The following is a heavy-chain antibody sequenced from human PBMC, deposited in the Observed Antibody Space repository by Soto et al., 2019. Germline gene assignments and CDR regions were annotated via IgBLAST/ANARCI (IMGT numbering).Heavy chain of an antibody. D-gene: IGHD6-19*01. CDR3: AGDSRPHVRGWLDLFGT. CDR1: GGSISTFY. CDR2: IDHTGNT. Sequence: QVQLQASGPGLVKPSETLSLTCTVSGGSISTFYWSWIRQAPGKGLEWIGLIDHTGNTNCHPFLKSAVTMQVEPSKSHFSRMLGSVTSVDTAVYNCAGDSRPHVRGWLDLFGTWGQGTQVTVSS. V-gene: IGHV4-59*01. J-gene: IGHJ5*02.